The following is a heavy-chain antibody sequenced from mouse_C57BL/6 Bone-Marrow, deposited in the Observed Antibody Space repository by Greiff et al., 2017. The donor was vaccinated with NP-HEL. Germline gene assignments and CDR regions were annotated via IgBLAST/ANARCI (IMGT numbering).Heavy chain of an antibody. J-gene: IGHJ3*01. V-gene: IGHV1-49*01. CDR1: YFAFMASA. D-gene: IGHD2-3*01. Sequence: LKESGAELVRPGSSVKLSCKDSYFAFMASAMHWVKQRPGHGLEWIGSFTMYSDATEYSENFKGKATLTANTSSSTAYMELSSLTSEDSAVYYCARGWGGYWIWFAYWGQGTLVTVSA. CDR3: ARGWGGYWIWFAY. CDR2: FTMYSDAT.